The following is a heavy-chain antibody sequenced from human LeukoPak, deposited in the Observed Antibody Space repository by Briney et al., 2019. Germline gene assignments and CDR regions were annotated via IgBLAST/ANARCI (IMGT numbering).Heavy chain of an antibody. J-gene: IGHJ4*02. CDR3: ARGQQWLAQDY. V-gene: IGHV1-2*02. CDR2: INPNNGGT. CDR1: GYTFTGYY. D-gene: IGHD6-19*01. Sequence: GASVKVSCKASGYTFTGYYMHWVRQVPGQGLEWMGWINPNNGGTNYAQKFQGRVTMTRDTSISTAYMELSRLRSDDTAVYYCARGQQWLAQDYWGQGTLVTVSS.